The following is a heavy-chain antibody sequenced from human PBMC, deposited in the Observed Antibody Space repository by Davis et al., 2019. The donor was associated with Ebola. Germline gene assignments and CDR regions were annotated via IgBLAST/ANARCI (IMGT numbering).Heavy chain of an antibody. CDR3: VKGIGGWSDGMDY. Sequence: PGGSLRLSCAASGFTFSGHAMTWVRQAPGQGLAWVPSISGSGGTTSYADSVKGRFTISRDNSKNTVYLQMNSLSAEDTAVYYCVKGIGGWSDGMDYWGQGTLVTVSS. CDR1: GFTFSGHA. D-gene: IGHD2-15*01. J-gene: IGHJ4*02. CDR2: ISGSGGTT. V-gene: IGHV3-23*01.